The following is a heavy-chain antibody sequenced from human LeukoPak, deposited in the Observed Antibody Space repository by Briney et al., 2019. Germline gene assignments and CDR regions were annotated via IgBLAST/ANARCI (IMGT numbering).Heavy chain of an antibody. CDR1: GYTFTSYD. CDR3: ATFPPDCSGGSCAFDY. V-gene: IGHV1-69*04. J-gene: IGHJ4*02. D-gene: IGHD2-15*01. CDR2: IIPILGIA. Sequence: ASVKVSCKASGYTFTSYDINWVRQAPGQGLEWMGRIIPILGIANYAQKFQGRVTITADKSTSTAYMELSSLRSEDTAVYYCATFPPDCSGGSCAFDYWGQGTLVTVSS.